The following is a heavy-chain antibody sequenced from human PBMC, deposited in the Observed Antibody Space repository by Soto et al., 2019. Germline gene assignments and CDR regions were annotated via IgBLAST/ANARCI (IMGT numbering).Heavy chain of an antibody. CDR3: ASLYGYRHGSLSY. D-gene: IGHD5-18*01. J-gene: IGHJ4*02. CDR1: GGSISSSSYY. CDR2: IYYSGST. Sequence: SETLSLTCTVSGGSISSSSYYWGWIRQPPGKGLEWIGSIYYSGSTYYNPSLKSRVTISVDTSKNQFSLKLSSVTAADTAVYYCASLYGYRHGSLSYWGQGTLVTVAS. V-gene: IGHV4-39*01.